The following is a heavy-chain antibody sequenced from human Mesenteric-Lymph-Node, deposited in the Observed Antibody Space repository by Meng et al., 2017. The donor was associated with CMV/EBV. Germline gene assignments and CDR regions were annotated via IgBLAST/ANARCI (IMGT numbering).Heavy chain of an antibody. J-gene: IGHJ4*02. CDR3: VRMGSDQLLKD. V-gene: IGHV4-38-2*02. CDR2: IYHSGST. CDR1: GYSISSGYY. D-gene: IGHD2-2*01. Sequence: SETLSLTCTVSGYSISSGYYWGWIRQPPGKGLEWIGSIYHSGSTYYNPSLKSRVTISVDTSKNQFSLKQTSVTAADTAVYYCVRMGSDQLLKDWGQGTLVTVSS.